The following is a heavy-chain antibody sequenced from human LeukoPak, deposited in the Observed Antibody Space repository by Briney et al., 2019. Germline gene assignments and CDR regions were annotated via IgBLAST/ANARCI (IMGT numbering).Heavy chain of an antibody. CDR2: IYTSGST. CDR1: GGSISSYY. J-gene: IGHJ4*02. D-gene: IGHD2-2*02. Sequence: SETLSLTCTVSGGSISSYYWSWIRQPAGKGLEWIGRIYTSGSTNYNPSLKSRVTMSVDTSKNQFSLKLSSVTAADTAVYYCARLGDCSSTSYYNYYFDYWGQGTLVTVSS. CDR3: ARLGDCSSTSYYNYYFDY. V-gene: IGHV4-4*07.